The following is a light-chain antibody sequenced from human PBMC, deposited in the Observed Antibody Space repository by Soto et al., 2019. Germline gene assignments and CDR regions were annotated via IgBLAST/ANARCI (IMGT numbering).Light chain of an antibody. CDR3: CSYAGSYSWV. CDR1: SSDVGGYNY. CDR2: DVN. Sequence: QSALTQPRSVYGSPGQSVTISCTGTSSDVGGYNYVSWYQQHPGKAPKLMIYDVNTRPSGVPDRFSGSKSGNTASLTISGLQAEDEADYYCCSYAGSYSWVFGGGTKVTVL. J-gene: IGLJ2*01. V-gene: IGLV2-11*01.